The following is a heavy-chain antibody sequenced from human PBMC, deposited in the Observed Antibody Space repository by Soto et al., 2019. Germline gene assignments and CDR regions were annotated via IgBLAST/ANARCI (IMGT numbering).Heavy chain of an antibody. V-gene: IGHV4-59*08. CDR2: IHYSGST. CDR1: GDSISSYY. Sequence: QVQLQESGPGLVKPSEALSLTCTVSGDSISSYYWNWMRQPPGKGLEWIGYIHYSGSTNYNPSLKSRVTISVDTTTNLSSPQPGSVSADDTAVYYCARWGGPSELDVWGQGTKVTVSS. CDR3: ARWGGPSELDV. J-gene: IGHJ6*02. D-gene: IGHD3-16*01.